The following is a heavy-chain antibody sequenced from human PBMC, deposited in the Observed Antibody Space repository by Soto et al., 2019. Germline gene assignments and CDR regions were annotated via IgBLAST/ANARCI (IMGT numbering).Heavy chain of an antibody. CDR1: GYTFTSYG. CDR2: ISANNGNT. J-gene: IGHJ5*02. CDR3: ARAYSPGLFDP. Sequence: QVQLVQSGAEVKKPGASVKVSCKASGYTFTSYGISWVRQAPGQGLEWMGWISANNGNTKYAQNFQGRVTMTTDTSTSTAHMELRSLRSDATAVYYCARAYSPGLFDPWGQGTLVTVSS. V-gene: IGHV1-18*01. D-gene: IGHD2-15*01.